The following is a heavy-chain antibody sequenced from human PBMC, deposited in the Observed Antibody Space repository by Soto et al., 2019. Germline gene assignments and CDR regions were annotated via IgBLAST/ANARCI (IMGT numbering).Heavy chain of an antibody. V-gene: IGHV4-4*08. CDR1: GDSVSSYY. J-gene: IGHJ4*02. CDR3: ARHYYDSSPLDY. Sequence: SETLSLTCTVSGDSVSSYYWSWIRQPPGKGLEWIGYIYKSGSTYYNPSLKSRVTISVATSKNQFSLKLSSVTAADTAVYYCARHYYDSSPLDYWGQGTQVTVSS. CDR2: IYKSGST. D-gene: IGHD3-22*01.